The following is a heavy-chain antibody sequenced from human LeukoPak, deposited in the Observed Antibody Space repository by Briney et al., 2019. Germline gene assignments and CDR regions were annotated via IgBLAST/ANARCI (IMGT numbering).Heavy chain of an antibody. Sequence: GGSLRLSCAASGFTFSNYALHWVRQAPGKGLEWVAFIRYDGSNKYYADSVKGRFTISRDNSKNTLYLQMNSLRAEDTAVYYCAKDGPSPYRYYMDVWGKGTTVTISS. J-gene: IGHJ6*03. CDR2: IRYDGSNK. CDR1: GFTFSNYA. CDR3: AKDGPSPYRYYMDV. V-gene: IGHV3-30*02.